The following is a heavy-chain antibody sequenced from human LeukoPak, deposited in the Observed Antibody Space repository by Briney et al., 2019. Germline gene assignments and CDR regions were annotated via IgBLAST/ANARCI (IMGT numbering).Heavy chain of an antibody. CDR2: ISSGSTYR. CDR3: ARDSERRDGFSLYFFDY. Sequence: GGSLRLSCTASGFTFNTYTMNWVRQAPGKGLEWVSSISSGSTYRYYADSVKGRFTISRDNAGNSLFLQMDSLRAEDTALYYCARDSERRDGFSLYFFDYWGRGTLVTVSS. V-gene: IGHV3-21*01. CDR1: GFTFNTYT. J-gene: IGHJ4*02. D-gene: IGHD5-24*01.